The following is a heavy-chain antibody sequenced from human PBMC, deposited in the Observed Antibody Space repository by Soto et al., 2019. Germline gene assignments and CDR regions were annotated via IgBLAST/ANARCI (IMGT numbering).Heavy chain of an antibody. V-gene: IGHV3-23*01. CDR3: AKDRREGGNSAFYLDF. CDR1: GFKFSNYA. D-gene: IGHD3-16*01. CDR2: ISATGGGT. Sequence: GGSLRLSCAASGFKFSNYAMGWVRQAPGKGLEWVSLISATGGGTYYADSVKGRFTISRDNSHNTLYLQVHSLTAEDTAVYYCAKDRREGGNSAFYLDFWGQGAKVTVYS. J-gene: IGHJ4*02.